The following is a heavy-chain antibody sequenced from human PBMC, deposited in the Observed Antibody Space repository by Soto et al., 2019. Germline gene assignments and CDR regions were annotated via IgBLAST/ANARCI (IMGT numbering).Heavy chain of an antibody. CDR1: GYTLTSYD. CDR3: ARALGYYEYMWGSSRYTSLDY. D-gene: IGHD3-16*02. J-gene: IGHJ4*02. V-gene: IGHV1-8*01. Sequence: VQLVQSGAEVKKPGASVKVSCKASGYTLTSYDITWGRQATGQGLEWMGWMNHHSGNTGYAQKFQGRVTMTRNTSIRTAYRELSSLRSEETAVSYCARALGYYEYMWGSSRYTSLDYWGQGTRVTVSS. CDR2: MNHHSGNT.